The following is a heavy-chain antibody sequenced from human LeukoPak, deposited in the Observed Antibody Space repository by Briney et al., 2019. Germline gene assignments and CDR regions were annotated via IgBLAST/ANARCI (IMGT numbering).Heavy chain of an antibody. V-gene: IGHV4-34*01. CDR3: ARFRPNWFDP. CDR1: GGSFSGYY. J-gene: IGHJ5*02. CDR2: INQSGST. Sequence: SETLSLTYAVYGGSFSGYYWSWLRQPPGKGLEWIGEINQSGSTNYNPSLKSRVTISVDTSKNQFSLKLSSVTAADTAVYYCARFRPNWFDPWGQGTLVTVSS.